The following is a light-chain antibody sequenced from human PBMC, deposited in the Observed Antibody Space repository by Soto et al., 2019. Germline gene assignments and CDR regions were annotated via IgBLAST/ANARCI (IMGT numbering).Light chain of an antibody. CDR2: QVS. CDR3: TSYTNTAARV. CDR1: SSDIGGFNF. Sequence: QSVLTQPASVSGSPGQSITISCTGTSSDIGGFNFVSWYQQHPGKAPKVMIYQVSDRPSGVSNRFSGSKSGNTASLTISGLQAEDEADYYCTSYTNTAARVFGGGTKVTVL. J-gene: IGLJ2*01. V-gene: IGLV2-14*01.